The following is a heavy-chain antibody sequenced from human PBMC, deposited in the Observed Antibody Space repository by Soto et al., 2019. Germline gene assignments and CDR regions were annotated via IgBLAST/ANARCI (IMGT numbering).Heavy chain of an antibody. CDR1: GGSFSAYY. V-gene: IGHV4-59*01. Sequence: SETLSLTCAVYGGSFSAYYWSWIRQPPGKGLEWIGYIYYSGSTNYNPSLKSRVTISVDTSKNQFSLKLSSVTAADTAVYYCARDLDSSWYYWGQGTLVTVSS. CDR3: ARDLDSSWYY. CDR2: IYYSGST. J-gene: IGHJ4*02. D-gene: IGHD6-13*01.